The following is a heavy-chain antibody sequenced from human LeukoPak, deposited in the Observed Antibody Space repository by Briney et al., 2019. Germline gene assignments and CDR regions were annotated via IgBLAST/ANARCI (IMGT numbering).Heavy chain of an antibody. V-gene: IGHV1-2*06. CDR3: ATTEQTYNWFDP. J-gene: IGHJ5*02. Sequence: ASVKVSCKASGYTFTVYYMHWVRQAPGQGLEWMGRVNPNSGGTNYAQKFQGRVTMTRDTSISTAYMELSRLRSDDTAVYYCATTEQTYNWFDPWGQGTLVTVSS. CDR2: VNPNSGGT. D-gene: IGHD1-26*01. CDR1: GYTFTVYY.